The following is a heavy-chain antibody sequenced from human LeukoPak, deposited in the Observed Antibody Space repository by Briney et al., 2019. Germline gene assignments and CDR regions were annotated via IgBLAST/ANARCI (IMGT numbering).Heavy chain of an antibody. CDR1: GFTFDDYA. V-gene: IGHV3-9*01. D-gene: IGHD3-22*01. Sequence: PGGSLRLSCTASGFTFDDYAMHWVRQAPGKGLEWVSGISWNSGSIGYADSVKGRFTISRDNAKNTLYLQMNSLRAEDTAVYYCATDRRGVVITTFYFDYWGQGTLVTVSS. CDR2: ISWNSGSI. J-gene: IGHJ4*02. CDR3: ATDRRGVVITTFYFDY.